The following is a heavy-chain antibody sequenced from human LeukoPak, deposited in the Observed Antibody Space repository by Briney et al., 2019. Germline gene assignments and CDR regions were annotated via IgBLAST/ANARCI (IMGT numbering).Heavy chain of an antibody. CDR1: GFTFSSYA. CDR3: ARVDDSSGWYAPFDY. V-gene: IGHV3-30*04. Sequence: GGSLRLSCAASGFTFSSYAMHWVRQAPGKGLEWVAVISYDGSNKYYADSVKGRFTISRDNSKNTLYLQMNSLRAEDTAVYYCARVDDSSGWYAPFDYWGQGTLVTVSS. D-gene: IGHD6-19*01. CDR2: ISYDGSNK. J-gene: IGHJ4*02.